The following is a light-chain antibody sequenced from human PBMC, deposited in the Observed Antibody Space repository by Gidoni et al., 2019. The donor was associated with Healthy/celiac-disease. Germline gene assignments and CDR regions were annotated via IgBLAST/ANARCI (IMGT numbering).Light chain of an antibody. J-gene: IGKJ1*01. CDR1: QGISSY. CDR2: AAS. CDR3: QQYYSYPPA. Sequence: AIRMTQSPSSFSASTGDRVTITCRASQGISSYLAWYQQKPGKAPKLLIYAASTLQSGVPSRFSGSGSGTDFTLTISCLQSEDFATYYCQQYYSYPPAFGQXTEVEIK. V-gene: IGKV1-8*01.